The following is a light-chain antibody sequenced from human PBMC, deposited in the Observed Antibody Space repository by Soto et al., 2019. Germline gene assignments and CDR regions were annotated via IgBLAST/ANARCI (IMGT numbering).Light chain of an antibody. CDR3: QQYNNWPFIT. Sequence: EIVMTQCPATLSVSPGERATLSCRASQSVSSNLAWYQQKPGQAPRLLIYGASTRATGIPARFSGSGSGTEFTLTISSLQSEDFAVYYCQQYNNWPFITFGQGTRLEIK. V-gene: IGKV3-15*01. CDR2: GAS. J-gene: IGKJ5*01. CDR1: QSVSSN.